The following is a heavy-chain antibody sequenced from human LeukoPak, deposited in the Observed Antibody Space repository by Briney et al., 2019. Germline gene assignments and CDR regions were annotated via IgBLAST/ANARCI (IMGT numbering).Heavy chain of an antibody. V-gene: IGHV4-59*01. CDR2: IYYTGST. D-gene: IGHD3-10*01. CDR3: ARSDYGSGSYYFDY. J-gene: IGHJ4*02. Sequence: SETVSLTCTVSGGSISSYYWSWIRQPPGKGLEWIGYIYYTGSTNYNPSLKSRVTISVDTSKNQFSLKLSSVTAADTPVYYCARSDYGSGSYYFDYWGQGTLVTVSS. CDR1: GGSISSYY.